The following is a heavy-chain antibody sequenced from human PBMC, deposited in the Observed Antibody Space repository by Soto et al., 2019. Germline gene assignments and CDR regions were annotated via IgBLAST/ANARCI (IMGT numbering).Heavy chain of an antibody. D-gene: IGHD3-10*01. CDR1: GYTFTSYD. J-gene: IGHJ6*02. CDR3: ARVGEGPIGDFGMDV. V-gene: IGHV1-8*01. Sequence: ASVKVSCKASGYTFTSYDINWVRQATGQGLEWMGWMSPNSGNTGYAQKFQGRVTMTRSTSISTAYMELSSLRSEDTAVYYCARVGEGPIGDFGMDVWGQGTTVTVSS. CDR2: MSPNSGNT.